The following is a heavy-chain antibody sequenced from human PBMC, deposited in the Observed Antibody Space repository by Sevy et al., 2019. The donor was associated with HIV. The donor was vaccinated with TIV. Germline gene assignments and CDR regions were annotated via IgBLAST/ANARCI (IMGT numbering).Heavy chain of an antibody. CDR2: ISYDGSNK. J-gene: IGHJ5*02. CDR3: ARDNLGYCISTSCPAWFDP. CDR1: RFTFSSYA. V-gene: IGHV3-30-3*01. D-gene: IGHD2-2*01. Sequence: GGYLRLSCAASRFTFSSYAMHWVRQAPGKGLEWVAVISYDGSNKYYADSVKGRFTLSRDNSKNTLYLQMNSLRAEDTAVYYCARDNLGYCISTSCPAWFDPWGQGTLVTVSS.